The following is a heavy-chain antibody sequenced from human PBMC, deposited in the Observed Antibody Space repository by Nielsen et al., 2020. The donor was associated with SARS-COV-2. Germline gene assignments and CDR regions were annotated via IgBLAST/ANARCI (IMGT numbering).Heavy chain of an antibody. Sequence: GGSLRLSCAASGFTFSSYGMHWVRQAPGKGLEWVAVISYDGSNKYYADSVKGRFTITRDISKNTLYLQVNSLRAEDTAVYYCARDGDRVNGDYDSAPLDYWGQGTLVTVSS. V-gene: IGHV3-30*03. D-gene: IGHD4-17*01. CDR2: ISYDGSNK. CDR3: ARDGDRVNGDYDSAPLDY. CDR1: GFTFSSYG. J-gene: IGHJ4*02.